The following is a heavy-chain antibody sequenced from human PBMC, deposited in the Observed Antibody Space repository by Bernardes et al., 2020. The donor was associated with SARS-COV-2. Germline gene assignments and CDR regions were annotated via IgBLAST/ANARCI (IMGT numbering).Heavy chain of an antibody. CDR2: ISYSGSA. CDR3: ARYYYGSGSYSYLDS. CDR1: RGSISSIGFW. J-gene: IGHJ4*02. Sequence: SEPLSLICTASRGSISSIGFWWSWLLQRPGQGLEWIGYISYSGSAFYNPSLKSRVSISVDTSKNQFSLTLTSVTAADTAVYFCARYYYGSGSYSYLDSWGQGILVTVSS. D-gene: IGHD3-10*01. V-gene: IGHV4-31*03.